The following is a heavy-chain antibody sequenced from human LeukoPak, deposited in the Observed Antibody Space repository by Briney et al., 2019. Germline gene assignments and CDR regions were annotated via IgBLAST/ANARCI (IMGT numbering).Heavy chain of an antibody. CDR1: GGSFSGYY. V-gene: IGHV4-34*01. J-gene: IGHJ6*02. D-gene: IGHD3-10*01. Sequence: SETLSLTCAVYGGSFSGYYWSWIRQPPGKGREWIVEINHSGSTNYNPSLKSRVTISVDTSKNQFSLKLSSVTAADTAVYYCARGRGYMVRGAYYYGMDVWGQGTTVTVSS. CDR3: ARGRGYMVRGAYYYGMDV. CDR2: INHSGST.